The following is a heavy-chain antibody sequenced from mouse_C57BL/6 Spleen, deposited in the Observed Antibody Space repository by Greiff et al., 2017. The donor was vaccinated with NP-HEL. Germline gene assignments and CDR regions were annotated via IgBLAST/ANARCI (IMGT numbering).Heavy chain of an antibody. V-gene: IGHV7-1*01. J-gene: IGHJ3*01. CDR1: GFTFSDFY. D-gene: IGHD4-1*01. CDR2: SRNKANDYTT. CDR3: ARDGLTHGGFAY. Sequence: EVKLVESGGGLVQSGRSLRLSCATSGFTFSDFYMEWVRQAPGKGLEWIAASRNKANDYTTEYSASVKGRFIVSRDTSQSILYLQMNALRAEDTAIYYCARDGLTHGGFAYWGQGTLVTVSA.